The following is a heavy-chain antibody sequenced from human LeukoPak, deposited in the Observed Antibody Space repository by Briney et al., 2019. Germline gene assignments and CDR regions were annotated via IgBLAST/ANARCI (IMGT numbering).Heavy chain of an antibody. CDR3: ARDRGYSYAHPLDY. CDR2: IWYDGSNK. Sequence: GGSLRLSCAASGFTFSSYTMHWVRQAPGKGLEWVALIWYDGSNKYYADSVKGRFTISRDNSHNTLYLQMNSLRAEDTAMYYCARDRGYSYAHPLDYWGQGTLVTVSS. J-gene: IGHJ4*02. V-gene: IGHV3-33*01. CDR1: GFTFSSYT. D-gene: IGHD5-18*01.